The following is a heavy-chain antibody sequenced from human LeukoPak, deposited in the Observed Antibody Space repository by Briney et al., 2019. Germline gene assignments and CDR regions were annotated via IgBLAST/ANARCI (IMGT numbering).Heavy chain of an antibody. CDR2: IIPILGIA. J-gene: IGHJ5*02. V-gene: IGHV1-69*02. CDR1: GGTFSNYT. Sequence: ASVKVSCKASGGTFSNYTISWVRQAPGQGLEWMGRIIPILGIANYAQKFQGRVTITADKSTSTAYMELSSLRSEDTAVYYCARVGCSSTSCYTEWFDPWGQGTLVTVSS. CDR3: ARVGCSSTSCYTEWFDP. D-gene: IGHD2-2*02.